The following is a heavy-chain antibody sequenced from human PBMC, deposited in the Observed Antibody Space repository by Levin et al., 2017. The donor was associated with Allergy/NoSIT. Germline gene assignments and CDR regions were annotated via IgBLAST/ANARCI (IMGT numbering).Heavy chain of an antibody. V-gene: IGHV3-21*01. CDR2: ISSSSSYI. J-gene: IGHJ4*02. D-gene: IGHD3-16*02. Sequence: GGSLRLSCAASGFTFSSYSMNWVRQAPGKGLEWVSSISSSSSYIYYADSVKGRFTISRDNAKNSLYLQMNSLRAEDTAVYYCARDRATMITFGGVIGGSDYWGQGTLVTVSS. CDR3: ARDRATMITFGGVIGGSDY. CDR1: GFTFSSYS.